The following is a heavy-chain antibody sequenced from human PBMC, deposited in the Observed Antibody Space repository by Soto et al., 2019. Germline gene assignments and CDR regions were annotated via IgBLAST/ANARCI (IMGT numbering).Heavy chain of an antibody. V-gene: IGHV5-51*01. J-gene: IGHJ5*02. Sequence: GESLKISCKGSGYSFTSYWIGWVRQMPGKGLEWMGIIYPGDSDTRYSPSFQGQVTISADKSISTAYLQWSSLKASDTAMYYCARGLIYDFWSGYSDNWFDPWGQGTLVTVSS. CDR2: IYPGDSDT. D-gene: IGHD3-3*01. CDR1: GYSFTSYW. CDR3: ARGLIYDFWSGYSDNWFDP.